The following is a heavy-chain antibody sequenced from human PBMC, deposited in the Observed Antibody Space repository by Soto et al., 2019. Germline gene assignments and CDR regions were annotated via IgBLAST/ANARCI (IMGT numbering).Heavy chain of an antibody. Sequence: PSETLSLTCTVSGGSISSGGYYWSWIRQHPGKGLEWIGYIYYSGSTYYNPSLKGRVTISVDTSKNQFSLKLSSVTAADTAVYYCARDMITFGGVIPRHAFDIWGQGTMVTVSS. D-gene: IGHD3-16*02. J-gene: IGHJ3*02. CDR1: GGSISSGGYY. CDR3: ARDMITFGGVIPRHAFDI. V-gene: IGHV4-31*03. CDR2: IYYSGST.